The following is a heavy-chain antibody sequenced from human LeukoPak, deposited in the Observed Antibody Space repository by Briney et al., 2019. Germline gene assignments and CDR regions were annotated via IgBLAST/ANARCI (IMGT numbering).Heavy chain of an antibody. Sequence: GMSLRLSWAASGVTLSHYGMHWVRQAPGKGLEWVAVISYEGGTQHYADSVKGRFTISRDNSKNTLYLQMNSLRGEDTAVYYRAKDGTFGSATYYLDYWCQGTLVTVSS. J-gene: IGHJ4*02. V-gene: IGHV3-30*18. CDR1: GVTLSHYG. CDR3: AKDGTFGSATYYLDY. CDR2: ISYEGGTQ. D-gene: IGHD1-26*01.